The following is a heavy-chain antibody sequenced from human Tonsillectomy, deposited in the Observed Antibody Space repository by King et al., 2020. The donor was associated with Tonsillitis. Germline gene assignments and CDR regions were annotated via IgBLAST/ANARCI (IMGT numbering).Heavy chain of an antibody. CDR3: AKASSYYDSRTGGDY. D-gene: IGHD3-22*01. J-gene: IGHJ4*02. Sequence: VQLVESGGGVVQPWRSLRLSCAASGFTFSSYGMHWVRQAPGKGLEWVAVISYDGSNKYYADAVKGRFTISRDNSKNTLYLQMNSLRAEDTALYYCAKASSYYDSRTGGDYWGQGTLVTVSS. CDR2: ISYDGSNK. CDR1: GFTFSSYG. V-gene: IGHV3-30*18.